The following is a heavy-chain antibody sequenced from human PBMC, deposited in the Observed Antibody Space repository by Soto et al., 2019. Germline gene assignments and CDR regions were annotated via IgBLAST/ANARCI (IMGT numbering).Heavy chain of an antibody. D-gene: IGHD2-21*02. CDR3: ARASYCGGDCYSYLAFDI. CDR1: GYTFTSYA. J-gene: IGHJ3*02. CDR2: INAGNGNT. Sequence: VSVKLYCNASGYTFTSYAMHWVRQAPGQRLEWMGWINAGNGNTKYSQKFQGRVTITRDTSASTAYMELSSLRSEDTAVYYCARASYCGGDCYSYLAFDIWGQGTIVTVSS. V-gene: IGHV1-3*01.